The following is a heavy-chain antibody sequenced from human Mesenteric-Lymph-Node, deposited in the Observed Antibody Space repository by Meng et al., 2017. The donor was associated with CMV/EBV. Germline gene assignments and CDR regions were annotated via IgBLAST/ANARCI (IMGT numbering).Heavy chain of an antibody. Sequence: GESLKISCAASGFTVSSNYMSWVRQAPGKGLVWVSRINGDGSSTTYADSVRGRFTVSRDNADNSLYLQLNSLRAEDTAVYYCARDRGPNTFDYWGRGTLVTVSS. CDR3: ARDRGPNTFDY. CDR2: INGDGSST. V-gene: IGHV3-74*03. CDR1: GFTVSSNY. D-gene: IGHD5-12*01. J-gene: IGHJ4*02.